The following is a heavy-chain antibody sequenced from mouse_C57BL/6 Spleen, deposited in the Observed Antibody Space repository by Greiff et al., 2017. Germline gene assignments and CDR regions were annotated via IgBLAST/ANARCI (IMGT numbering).Heavy chain of an antibody. CDR3: ARVYYGYDGLYAMGY. CDR1: GYTFTDHT. V-gene: IGHV1-78*01. J-gene: IGHJ4*01. CDR2: IYPRDGST. Sequence: QVQLKESDAELVKPGASVKISCKVSGYTFTDHTIHWMKQRPEQGLEWIGYIYPRDGSTKYNEKFKGKATLTADKSSSTAYMQLNSLTSEDSAVYFCARVYYGYDGLYAMGYWGQGTSVTVSS. D-gene: IGHD2-2*01.